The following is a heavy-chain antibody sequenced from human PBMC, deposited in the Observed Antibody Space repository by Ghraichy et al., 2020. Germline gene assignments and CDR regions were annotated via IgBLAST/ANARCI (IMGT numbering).Heavy chain of an antibody. CDR2: IYYSGST. Sequence: TLSLTCTVSGGSISSYYWSWIRQPPGKGLEWIGYIYYSGSTNYNPSLKSRVTISVDTSKNQFSLKLSSVTAADTAVYYCARMDTAMVPWYYYYYMDVWGKGTTVTVSS. CDR3: ARMDTAMVPWYYYYYMDV. V-gene: IGHV4-59*08. CDR1: GGSISSYY. D-gene: IGHD5-18*01. J-gene: IGHJ6*03.